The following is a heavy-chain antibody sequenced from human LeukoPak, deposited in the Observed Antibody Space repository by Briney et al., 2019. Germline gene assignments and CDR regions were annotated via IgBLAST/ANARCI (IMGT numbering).Heavy chain of an antibody. CDR2: ISSSSSYI. V-gene: IGHV3-21*01. CDR3: ANHLACGSTSCPSFDY. CDR1: GFTFSSYS. J-gene: IGHJ4*02. Sequence: GGSLRLSCAASGFTFSSYSMNWVRQAPGKGLEWVSSISSSSSYIYYADSVKGRFTISRDNAKNSLYLQMNSLRAEDTAVYYCANHLACGSTSCPSFDYWGQGTLVTVSS. D-gene: IGHD2-2*01.